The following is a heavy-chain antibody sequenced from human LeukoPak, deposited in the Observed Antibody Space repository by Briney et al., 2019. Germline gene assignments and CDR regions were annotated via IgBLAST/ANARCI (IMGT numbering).Heavy chain of an antibody. D-gene: IGHD5-18*01. Sequence: PGGSLRLSCAASGFTFSSYGIHWVRQAPGKGLEWVTFIRYDGSNKYYADSVKGRFTISRDNSKNTLYLQMNSLRAEDTAVYYCAKDGGEYSYDPTTIDYWGQGTLVTVSS. CDR1: GFTFSSYG. J-gene: IGHJ4*02. CDR3: AKDGGEYSYDPTTIDY. V-gene: IGHV3-30*02. CDR2: IRYDGSNK.